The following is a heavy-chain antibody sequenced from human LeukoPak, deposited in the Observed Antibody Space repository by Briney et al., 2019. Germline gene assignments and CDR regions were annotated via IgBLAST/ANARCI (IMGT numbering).Heavy chain of an antibody. CDR3: AGDLTNNWTFDY. D-gene: IGHD1-1*01. CDR1: GFIFHDFS. V-gene: IGHV3-30*04. CDR2: ILTDGNSK. Sequence: GGSLRLSCVVSGFIFHDFSMHWVRQAPGKGLEWVAIILTDGNSKFSADSVKGRFTISRDNSKNTLYLQMNSLRPEDTAVYYCAGDLTNNWTFDYGGQGTLVIVSS. J-gene: IGHJ4*02.